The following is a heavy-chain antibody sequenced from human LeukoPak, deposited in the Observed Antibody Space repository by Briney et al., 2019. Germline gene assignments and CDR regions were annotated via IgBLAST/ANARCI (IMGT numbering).Heavy chain of an antibody. Sequence: PGGSLRLSCTASGFIFSSFAMSWVRQAPGKGLEWVSGISASGGNTNYADSVKGRFTISRDNSQNTLYLQMDSLRAEDTAIYYCAKDFYESSGYSFDYWGHGTLVAVSS. CDR2: ISASGGNT. D-gene: IGHD3-22*01. J-gene: IGHJ4*01. CDR3: AKDFYESSGYSFDY. CDR1: GFIFSSFA. V-gene: IGHV3-23*01.